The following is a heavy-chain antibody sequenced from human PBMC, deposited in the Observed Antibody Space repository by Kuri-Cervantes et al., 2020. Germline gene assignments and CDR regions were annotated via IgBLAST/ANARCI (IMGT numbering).Heavy chain of an antibody. V-gene: IGHV2-26*01. J-gene: IGHJ4*02. CDR3: ARIHSDILTGYYSLFDY. CDR2: IFSNDEK. CDR1: GFSLSNARMG. D-gene: IGHD3-9*01. Sequence: SGPTLVKPTETLTLTCTVSGFSLSNARMGVSWIRQPPGKALEWLAHIFSNDEKSYSTSLKSRLTISKDTSKSQVVLTMTNMDPVDTATYYCARIHSDILTGYYSLFDYWGQGTLVTVSS.